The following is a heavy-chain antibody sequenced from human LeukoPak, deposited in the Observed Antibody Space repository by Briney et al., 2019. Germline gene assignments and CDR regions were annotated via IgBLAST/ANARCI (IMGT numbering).Heavy chain of an antibody. CDR2: ISYDESNK. Sequence: GGSLRHSCAASGLTFSSYGMRWVRQAPGKGLDWVAVISYDESNKCYGDSVEGRFTISRDSSKNTLFLQMNSLRAEDTAVYYCAKGNLDAYYYYYLDVWGKGTTVTVSS. V-gene: IGHV3-33*06. CDR3: AKGNLDAYYYYYLDV. D-gene: IGHD1-14*01. J-gene: IGHJ6*03. CDR1: GLTFSSYG.